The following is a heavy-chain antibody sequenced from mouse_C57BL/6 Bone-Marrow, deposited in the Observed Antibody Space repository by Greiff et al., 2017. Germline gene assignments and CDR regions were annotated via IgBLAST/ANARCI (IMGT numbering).Heavy chain of an antibody. J-gene: IGHJ3*01. Sequence: QVQLQQPGAELVKPGASVKMSCKASGYTFTSYWITWVKQRPGQGLEWIGDIYPGSGSTKYNEKFKSKATLTVDTSPSTAYMQLSSLTSEDSAVYYCARYNFAWFAYWGQGTLVTVSA. CDR3: ARYNFAWFAY. CDR1: GYTFTSYW. CDR2: IYPGSGST. D-gene: IGHD1-3*01. V-gene: IGHV1-55*01.